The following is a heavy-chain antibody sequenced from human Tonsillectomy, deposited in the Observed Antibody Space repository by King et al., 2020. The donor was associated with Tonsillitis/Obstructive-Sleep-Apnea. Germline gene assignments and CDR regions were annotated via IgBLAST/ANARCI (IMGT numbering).Heavy chain of an antibody. CDR1: GFTFSTYG. J-gene: IGHJ6*03. CDR2: ILHDGSNT. D-gene: IGHD3-9*01. CDR3: VKEARYDILTGNYMDV. V-gene: IGHV3-30*18. Sequence: VQLVESGGGVVQPGRSLRLSCAASGFTFSTYGMHWVRQAPGKGLEWVAVILHDGSNTYYGNSVNGRFTISRDNSKNTLYLQMNSLRDEDTAVYYCVKEARYDILTGNYMDVWGKGTTVTVSS.